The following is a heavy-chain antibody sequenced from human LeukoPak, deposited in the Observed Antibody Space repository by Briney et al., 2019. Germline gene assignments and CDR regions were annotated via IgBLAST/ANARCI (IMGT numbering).Heavy chain of an antibody. CDR3: ARVLDYGDFHVDY. J-gene: IGHJ4*02. CDR1: GYTFTGYY. Sequence: ASVKVSCKASGYTFTGYYMHWVRQAPGQGLEWMGWINPNSGGTNYGQKFQGRVTMTRDTSISTAYMELSRLRSDDTAVYYCARVLDYGDFHVDYWGQGTLVTVSS. D-gene: IGHD4-17*01. CDR2: INPNSGGT. V-gene: IGHV1-2*02.